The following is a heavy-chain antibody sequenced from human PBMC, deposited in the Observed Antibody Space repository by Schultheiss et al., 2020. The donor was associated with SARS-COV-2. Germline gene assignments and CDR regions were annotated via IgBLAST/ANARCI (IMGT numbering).Heavy chain of an antibody. J-gene: IGHJ6*03. D-gene: IGHD2-2*01. CDR1: GFTFSDYY. CDR2: ISSSGSTI. Sequence: GGSLRLSCAASGFTFSDYYMSWIRQAPGKGLEWVSYISSSGSTIYYADSVKGRFTISRDNAKNSLYLQMNSLRAEDTAVYYCARAGVGVVPAAHHRLYYYYMDVWGKGTTVTVSS. CDR3: ARAGVGVVPAAHHRLYYYYMDV. V-gene: IGHV3-11*01.